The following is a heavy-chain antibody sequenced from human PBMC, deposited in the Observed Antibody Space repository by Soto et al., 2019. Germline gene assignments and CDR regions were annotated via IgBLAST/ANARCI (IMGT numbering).Heavy chain of an antibody. CDR3: AREYTAWPLAYGLDV. CDR1: GFTFSTYS. Sequence: GGSLRLSCVGSGFTFSTYSINWVRQAPGKGLEWVSSIGSRSDIYYADSVKGRFTISRDNAENSVSLQMNSLRAEDTAVYYCAREYTAWPLAYGLDVWGQGTTVTVSS. V-gene: IGHV3-21*01. J-gene: IGHJ6*02. CDR2: IGSRSDI. D-gene: IGHD2-2*02.